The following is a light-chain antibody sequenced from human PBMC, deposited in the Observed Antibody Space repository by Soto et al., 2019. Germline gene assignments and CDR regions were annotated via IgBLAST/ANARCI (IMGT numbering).Light chain of an antibody. Sequence: AIRMTQSPSSLSASTGDRVTITCRASQGISSYLAWYQQKPGKAPKLLIYAASTLQSGVPSRFSGSGSGTDFTLTISCLQSEDFATYYCQQYYSYSRITFCQGTRLEI. V-gene: IGKV1-8*01. J-gene: IGKJ5*01. CDR2: AAS. CDR3: QQYYSYSRIT. CDR1: QGISSY.